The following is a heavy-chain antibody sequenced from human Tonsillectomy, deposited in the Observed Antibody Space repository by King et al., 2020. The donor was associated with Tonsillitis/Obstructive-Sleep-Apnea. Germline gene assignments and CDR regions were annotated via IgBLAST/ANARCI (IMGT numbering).Heavy chain of an antibody. Sequence: VQLVESGGHLVKPGGSLRLSCAASGFTFSSAWLNWVRQAPGKGLEWVGRIKSKADGGTIVYAAPVKGRFTISRDDSKHTLYLHMDSPKTEDTAVYYCTTDPDIVHGGVVWGQRTAVTVSS. CDR1: GFTFSSAW. J-gene: IGHJ6*02. CDR2: IKSKADGGTI. V-gene: IGHV3-15*07. CDR3: TTDPDIVHGGVV. D-gene: IGHD2-8*01.